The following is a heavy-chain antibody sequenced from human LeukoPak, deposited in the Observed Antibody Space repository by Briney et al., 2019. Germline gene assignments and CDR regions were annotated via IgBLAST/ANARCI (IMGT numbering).Heavy chain of an antibody. D-gene: IGHD6-19*01. CDR3: ARRSTLYSSGRFYFDY. J-gene: IGHJ4*02. Sequence: ASVKVSCKASGYTFTSYGISWVRPAPGQGLEWMGWISAYNGNTNYAQKLQGRVTMTTDTSTSTAYMELRGLRSDDTAVYYCARRSTLYSSGRFYFDYWGQGTLVTVSS. CDR2: ISAYNGNT. V-gene: IGHV1-18*01. CDR1: GYTFTSYG.